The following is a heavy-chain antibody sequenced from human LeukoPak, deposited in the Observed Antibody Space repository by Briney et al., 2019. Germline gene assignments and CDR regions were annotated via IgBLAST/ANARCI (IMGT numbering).Heavy chain of an antibody. D-gene: IGHD3-9*01. Sequence: SETLSLTCTVSGGSINNTLFYWGWIRQPPGKGLEWIGTVYYDGINYSSPSLKSRVATSVDTSKNQFSLKLSSVTAADTAVYYCARNPTRYREVSRGFDPWGQGTLVTVSS. V-gene: IGHV4-39*07. CDR3: ARNPTRYREVSRGFDP. CDR1: GGSINNTLFY. J-gene: IGHJ5*02. CDR2: VYYDGIN.